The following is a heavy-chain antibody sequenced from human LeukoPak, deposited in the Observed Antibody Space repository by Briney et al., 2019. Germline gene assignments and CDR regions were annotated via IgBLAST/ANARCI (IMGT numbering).Heavy chain of an antibody. Sequence: PGGSLRLSCAASGFTSSDSYMSWIRQAPGKGLEWVSYISRSSSYTKYADSVKGRFTISRDSAKNSLYLQMNSLRAEDTAVYYCAREQKLYDGSGSSTFDFWGQGTLVTVSS. CDR1: GFTSSDSY. J-gene: IGHJ4*02. V-gene: IGHV3-11*05. CDR2: ISRSSSYT. CDR3: AREQKLYDGSGSSTFDF. D-gene: IGHD3-10*01.